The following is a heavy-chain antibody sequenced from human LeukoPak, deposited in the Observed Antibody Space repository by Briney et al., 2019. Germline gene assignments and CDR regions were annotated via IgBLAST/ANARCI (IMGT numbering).Heavy chain of an antibody. Sequence: TSVKVSCKASGFTFTSSAMQWVRQARGQRLEWIGWIVVGSGNTNYAQKFQERVTITRDMSTSTAYMGLSSLRSEDTAVYYCAADVIVGATKDFDYWGQGTLVTVSS. CDR3: AADVIVGATKDFDY. J-gene: IGHJ4*02. D-gene: IGHD1-26*01. V-gene: IGHV1-58*02. CDR2: IVVGSGNT. CDR1: GFTFTSSA.